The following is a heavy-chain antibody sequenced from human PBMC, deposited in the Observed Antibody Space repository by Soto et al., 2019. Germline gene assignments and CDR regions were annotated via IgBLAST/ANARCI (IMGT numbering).Heavy chain of an antibody. CDR2: ISSRSDYI. CDR1: GFTFNSYT. J-gene: IGHJ4*02. V-gene: IGHV3-21*06. Sequence: EVQLVESGGGLVKPGESLRLSCAASGFTFNSYTLNWVRQAPGKGLEWVSSISSRSDYIYYADSVKGRFTISRDSAENSLYLQMTSLRAEDTAVYYCARRFSYGFDYWGQGSLVTVSS. D-gene: IGHD5-18*01. CDR3: ARRFSYGFDY.